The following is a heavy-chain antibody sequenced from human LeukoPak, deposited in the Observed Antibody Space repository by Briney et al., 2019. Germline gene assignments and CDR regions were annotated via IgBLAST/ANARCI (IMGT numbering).Heavy chain of an antibody. CDR1: GFTFNTYT. CDR2: IKQDGSEK. J-gene: IGHJ6*02. D-gene: IGHD4-17*01. CDR3: ARESGLSLWDGDYYHYYYYGMDV. Sequence: GGSLRLSCAASGFTFNTYTMNWVRQAPGKGLEWVANIKQDGSEKYYVDSVKGRFTISRDNAKNSLYLQMNSLRAEDTAVYYCARESGLSLWDGDYYHYYYYGMDVWGQGTTVTVSS. V-gene: IGHV3-7*03.